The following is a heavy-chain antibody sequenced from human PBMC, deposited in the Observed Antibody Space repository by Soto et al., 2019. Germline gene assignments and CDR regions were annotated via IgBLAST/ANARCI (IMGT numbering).Heavy chain of an antibody. CDR2: ISGSGGST. V-gene: IGHV3-23*01. J-gene: IGHJ4*02. D-gene: IGHD2-15*01. Sequence: GGSLRLSCAASGFTFSSYAMSWVRQAPGKGLEWVSAISGSGGSTYYADSGKGRFTISRANSKNTLYLKMNSLRAEDTAVYYCAKDSDIVVVVAATLFDYWGQGTLVTVSS. CDR3: AKDSDIVVVVAATLFDY. CDR1: GFTFSSYA.